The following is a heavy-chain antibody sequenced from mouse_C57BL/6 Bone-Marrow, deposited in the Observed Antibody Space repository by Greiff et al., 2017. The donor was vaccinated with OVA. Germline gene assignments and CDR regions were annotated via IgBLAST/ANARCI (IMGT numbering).Heavy chain of an antibody. Sequence: VQLQQPGAELVKPGASVKLSCEASGYTFTSYWMQWVKQRPGQGLEWIGEIDPSDSYTNYNQKFKGKATLTVDTSSSTAYMQLSSLTSEDSAVYYCARYGKPYFDYWGQGTTLTVSS. CDR1: GYTFTSYW. CDR3: ARYGKPYFDY. J-gene: IGHJ2*01. D-gene: IGHD2-1*01. CDR2: IDPSDSYT. V-gene: IGHV1-50*01.